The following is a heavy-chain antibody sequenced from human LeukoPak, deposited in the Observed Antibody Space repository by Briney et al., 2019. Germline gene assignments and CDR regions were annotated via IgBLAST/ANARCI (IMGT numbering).Heavy chain of an antibody. D-gene: IGHD2-2*01. CDR3: ARSDSVVPAAPMFDP. Sequence: SETLSLTCTVSGGSISSSSYYWGWIRQPPGKGLEWIGSIYYSGSTYYNPSLKSRVTISVDTSKNQFSLKLSSVTAADTAVYYCARSDSVVPAAPMFDPWGQGTLVTVSS. J-gene: IGHJ5*02. CDR2: IYYSGST. CDR1: GGSISSSSYY. V-gene: IGHV4-39*07.